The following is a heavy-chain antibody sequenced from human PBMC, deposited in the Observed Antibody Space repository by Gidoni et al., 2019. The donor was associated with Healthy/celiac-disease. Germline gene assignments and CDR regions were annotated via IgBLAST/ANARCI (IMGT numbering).Heavy chain of an antibody. D-gene: IGHD3-3*01. V-gene: IGHV2-5*02. CDR3: AHSGHITIFGVVSRDAFDI. CDR1: GFSLSTSGVG. CDR2: IYWDDDK. Sequence: QITLKEPGPTLVKPTQTLTLSCTFPGFSLSTSGVGVGWIRQPPGKPLEWLALIYWDDDKRYSPSLKSRLTITKDTSKNQVVLTMTNMDPVDTATYYCAHSGHITIFGVVSRDAFDIWGQGTMVTVSS. J-gene: IGHJ3*02.